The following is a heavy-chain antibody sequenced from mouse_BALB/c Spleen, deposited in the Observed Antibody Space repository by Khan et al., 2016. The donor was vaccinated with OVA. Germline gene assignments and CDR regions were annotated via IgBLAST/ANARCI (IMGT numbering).Heavy chain of an antibody. J-gene: IGHJ2*01. V-gene: IGHV1-20*02. CDR1: GYSFTGYF. D-gene: IGHD1-1*01. Sequence: EVQLQESGPELVKPGASVKISCKASGYSFTGYFMNWVMQSHGKSLEWIGSINPHIGETFYNQKFKGKATLTVDESSSTAHMELRSLASEDSAVYYCARNYRSDFDYWGQGTTLTVSS. CDR2: INPHIGET. CDR3: ARNYRSDFDY.